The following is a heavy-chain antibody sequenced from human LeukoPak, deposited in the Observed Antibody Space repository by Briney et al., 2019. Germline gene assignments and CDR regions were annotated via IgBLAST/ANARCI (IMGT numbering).Heavy chain of an antibody. D-gene: IGHD6-13*01. V-gene: IGHV3-21*01. J-gene: IGHJ4*02. CDR1: GFTFSSYS. Sequence: GGSLRLSCAASGFTFSSYSMNWVRQAPGKGLEWVSSISSSSSYIYYAASVKVRFTISRDNAKNSLYLQMNSLRAEDTAVYYCARGSAAGTFYYWGQGTLVTVSS. CDR2: ISSSSSYI. CDR3: ARGSAAGTFYY.